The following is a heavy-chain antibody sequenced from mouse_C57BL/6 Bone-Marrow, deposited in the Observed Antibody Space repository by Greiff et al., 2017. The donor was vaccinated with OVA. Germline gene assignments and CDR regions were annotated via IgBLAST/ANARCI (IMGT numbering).Heavy chain of an antibody. CDR3: ASTPYYYGSTWFAY. D-gene: IGHD1-1*01. J-gene: IGHJ3*01. V-gene: IGHV1-75*01. Sequence: QVQLQQSGPELVKPGASVKISCKASGYTFTDYYINWVKQRPGQGLEWIGWIFPGSGSTYYNEKFKGKATLTVDKSSSTAYMLLSSLTSEDSAVYFCASTPYYYGSTWFAYWGQGTLVTVSA. CDR2: IFPGSGST. CDR1: GYTFTDYY.